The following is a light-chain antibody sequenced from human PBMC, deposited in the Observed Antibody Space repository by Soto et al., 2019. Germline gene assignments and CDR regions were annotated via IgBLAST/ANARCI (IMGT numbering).Light chain of an antibody. Sequence: DIQMTQSPSTLSASVGDRVTITCRASQSISSWLAWYQQKPGKAPRLLIYGASTSESGVPARFSGSGSGTEFTLTISSLQPDDFATYYCQQYNSYPWTFGQGTKVDIK. V-gene: IGKV1-5*01. CDR3: QQYNSYPWT. J-gene: IGKJ1*01. CDR1: QSISSW. CDR2: GAS.